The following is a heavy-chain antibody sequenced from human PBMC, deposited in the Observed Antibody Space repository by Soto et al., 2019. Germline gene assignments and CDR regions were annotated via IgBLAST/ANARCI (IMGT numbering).Heavy chain of an antibody. V-gene: IGHV3-13*05. CDR3: ARTDRDFYGLDV. CDR1: GFTFRNYD. Sequence: EVQLVESGGGLVQPGGSLRLSCEASGFTFRNYDMHWVRQGTGKGLEWVSGISAAGDPDYADSVEGRFTISRENAQNSFSLQMNSLRVGGTAVYYCARTDRDFYGLDVWGQGTTVIVSS. CDR2: ISAAGDP. J-gene: IGHJ6*02.